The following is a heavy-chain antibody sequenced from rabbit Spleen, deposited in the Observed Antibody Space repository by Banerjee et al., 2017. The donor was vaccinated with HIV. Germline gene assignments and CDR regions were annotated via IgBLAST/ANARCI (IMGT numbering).Heavy chain of an antibody. V-gene: IGHV1S40*01. CDR1: FSSYFY. CDR3: ASVSGDSHWWTRLDL. J-gene: IGHJ3*01. CDR2: IYTTSGST. Sequence: FSSYFYICWVRQAPGKGLELIACIYTTSGSTWYASWVNGRFTLSKTSSTTVTLQMTSLTVADTATYFCASVSGDSHWWTRLDLWGQGTLVTVS. D-gene: IGHD7-1*01.